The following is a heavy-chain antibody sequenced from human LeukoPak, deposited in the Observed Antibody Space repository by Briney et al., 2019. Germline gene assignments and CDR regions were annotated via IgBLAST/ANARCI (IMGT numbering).Heavy chain of an antibody. D-gene: IGHD3-10*01. V-gene: IGHV4-34*01. CDR3: ARGFGELLYLY. CDR1: GGSISSNY. Sequence: SETLSLTCTVSGGSISSNYWSWIRQPPGKGLEWIGEINHSGSTNYNPSLKSRVTISVDTSKNQFSLKLSSVTAADTAVYYCARGFGELLYLYWGQGTLVTVSS. J-gene: IGHJ4*02. CDR2: INHSGST.